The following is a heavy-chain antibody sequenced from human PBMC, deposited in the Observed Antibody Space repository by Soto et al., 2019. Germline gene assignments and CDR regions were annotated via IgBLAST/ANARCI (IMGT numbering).Heavy chain of an antibody. V-gene: IGHV3-23*01. J-gene: IGHJ4*02. D-gene: IGHD1-26*01. Sequence: EVQLLESGGGLVQPGGSLRLSCAASGFTXXXYAMSWVRQAPGKGLEWVSAISGSGGSTYYADSVKGRFTISRDNSKNTLYLQMNSLRAEDTAVYYCAKGGSYYGLDYWGQGTLVTVSS. CDR2: ISGSGGST. CDR1: GFTXXXYA. CDR3: AKGGSYYGLDY.